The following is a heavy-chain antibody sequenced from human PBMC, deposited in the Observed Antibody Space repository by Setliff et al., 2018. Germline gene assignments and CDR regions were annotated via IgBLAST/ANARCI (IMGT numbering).Heavy chain of an antibody. Sequence: GASVKVSCKASGYTFTGYYMHCVRQAPGQGIEWMARSNPNSGDTNYAEKFQGRLTMTRDTSITTAHMEVTRLRSDDTAVYSCARSPSSGGYWNARPFYSDRWGQGTLVTVSS. J-gene: IGHJ5*02. CDR3: ARSPSSGGYWNARPFYSDR. CDR1: GYTFTGYY. D-gene: IGHD3-10*01. V-gene: IGHV1-2*02. CDR2: SNPNSGDT.